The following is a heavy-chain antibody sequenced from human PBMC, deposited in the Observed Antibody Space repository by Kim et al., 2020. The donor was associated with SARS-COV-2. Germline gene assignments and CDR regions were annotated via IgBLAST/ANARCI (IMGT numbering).Heavy chain of an antibody. V-gene: IGHV3-15*01. CDR3: TTVIGRGVRGVTDY. CDR2: IKSKTDGGTT. Sequence: GGSLRLSCAASGFTFSNAWMSWVRQAPGKGLEWVGRIKSKTDGGTTDYAAPVKGRFTISRDDSKNTLYLQMNSLKTEDTAVYYCTTVIGRGVRGVTDYWGQGTLVTVSS. D-gene: IGHD3-10*01. CDR1: GFTFSNAW. J-gene: IGHJ4*02.